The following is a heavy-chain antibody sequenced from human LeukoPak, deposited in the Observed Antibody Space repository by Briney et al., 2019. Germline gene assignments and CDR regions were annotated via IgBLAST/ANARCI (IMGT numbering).Heavy chain of an antibody. D-gene: IGHD6-19*01. Sequence: GGSLRLSCEASGFTFSSYAMHWVRQARGKGLEWVAVIWYDGSNKYYVDSVKGRFTISRDNSKNTLYLQMNSLRAEDTAVYYCATWRMTRWPTVAGFDYWGQGTLVTVSS. V-gene: IGHV3-30*02. CDR1: GFTFSSYA. CDR3: ATWRMTRWPTVAGFDY. J-gene: IGHJ4*02. CDR2: IWYDGSNK.